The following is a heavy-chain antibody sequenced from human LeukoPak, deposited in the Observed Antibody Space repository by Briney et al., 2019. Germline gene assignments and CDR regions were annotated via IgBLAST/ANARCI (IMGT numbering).Heavy chain of an antibody. V-gene: IGHV3-7*01. CDR3: ARVVRYFGAFDI. J-gene: IGHJ3*02. CDR1: GFTISSNW. Sequence: GGSLRLSCAASGFTISSNWMSWVRQAPGKGLELVANIKQDGSENYYVDSVKGRFTISTDNAKSSLYLQMNSLRAEDTAVYYCARVVRYFGAFDIWGQGTMVTVSS. CDR2: IKQDGSEN. D-gene: IGHD3-9*01.